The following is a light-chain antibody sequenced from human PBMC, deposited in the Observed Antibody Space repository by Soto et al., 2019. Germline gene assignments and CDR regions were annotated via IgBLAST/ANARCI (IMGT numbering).Light chain of an antibody. CDR3: QVWDSSDHLYV. V-gene: IGLV3-21*02. CDR1: NIGSKS. J-gene: IGLJ1*01. CDR2: DDS. Sequence: SYELTQPPSVSVAPGQTARITCGRNNIGSKSVHWYQQKPGQAPVLVVYDDSDRPSGIPERFSGSNSGNTATLTISRVEVGDEADYFCQVWDSSDHLYVFGTGTKLTV.